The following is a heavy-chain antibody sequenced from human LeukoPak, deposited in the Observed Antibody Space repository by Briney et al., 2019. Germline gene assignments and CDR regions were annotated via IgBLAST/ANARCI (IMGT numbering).Heavy chain of an antibody. D-gene: IGHD3-3*01. Sequence: GGSLRLSCAASEFTYGMNWVRQAPGKGLGCVSAISSSGSNTYYADSVKGRFTISRDNSKNTLYLQMNSLRAEDTAVYYCARGGDFWSGYYTDDYWGQGTLVTVSS. CDR3: ARGGDFWSGYYTDDY. CDR1: EFTYG. CDR2: ISSSGSNT. V-gene: IGHV3-23*01. J-gene: IGHJ4*02.